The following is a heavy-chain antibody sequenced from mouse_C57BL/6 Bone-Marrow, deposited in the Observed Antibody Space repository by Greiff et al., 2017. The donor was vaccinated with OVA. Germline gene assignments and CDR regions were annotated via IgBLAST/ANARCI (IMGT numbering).Heavy chain of an antibody. J-gene: IGHJ3*01. CDR2: ISNLAYSI. Sequence: EVKLVESGGGLVQPGGSLKLSCAASGFTFSDYGMAWVRQAPRKGPEWVAFISNLAYSIYYADTVTGRFTISRENAKNTLYLEMSSLRSEDTAMYYCARPMGDDGYQFADWGQGTLVTVSA. CDR3: ARPMGDDGYQFAD. CDR1: GFTFSDYG. V-gene: IGHV5-15*01. D-gene: IGHD2-3*01.